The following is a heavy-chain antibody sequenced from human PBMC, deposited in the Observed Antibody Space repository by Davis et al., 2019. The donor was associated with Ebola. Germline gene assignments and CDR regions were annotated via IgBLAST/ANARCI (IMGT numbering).Heavy chain of an antibody. CDR3: ARDFALKWEGWGCFDY. J-gene: IGHJ4*02. V-gene: IGHV3-23*01. Sequence: GESLKISCAASGFTFSSYAMSWVRQAPGKGLEWVSAISGSGGSTYYADSVKGRFTISRDNSKNTLYLQMNSLRAEDTAVYYCARDFALKWEGWGCFDYWGQGTLVTVSS. CDR2: ISGSGGST. D-gene: IGHD1-26*01. CDR1: GFTFSSYA.